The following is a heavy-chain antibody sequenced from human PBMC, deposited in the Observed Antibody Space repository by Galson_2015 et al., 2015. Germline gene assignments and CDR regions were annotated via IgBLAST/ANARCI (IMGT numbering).Heavy chain of an antibody. Sequence: PALVKPTQTLTLTCIFSGFSLSTSGVGVGWIRRPPGKALEWLGVIYWDDDKRYSPSLKSRLTITKDTSKNQVVLTMTNMDPVDTATYYCAHLVWSSGLGVFDIWGQGTMVTVSS. J-gene: IGHJ3*02. CDR3: AHLVWSSGLGVFDI. CDR2: IYWDDDK. CDR1: GFSLSTSGVG. D-gene: IGHD6-19*01. V-gene: IGHV2-5*02.